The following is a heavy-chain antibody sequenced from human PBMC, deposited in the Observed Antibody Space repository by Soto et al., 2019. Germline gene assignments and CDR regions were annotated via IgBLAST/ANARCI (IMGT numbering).Heavy chain of an antibody. V-gene: IGHV4-61*01. Sequence: SETLSLTCTVSGGSVSSGSYYWSWIRQPPGKGLEWIGYIYYSGSTNYNPSLKSRVTISVDTSKNQFSLKLSSVTAADTAVYYCARASVTIFGVVIMGDYGMDVWGQGTTVTVS. CDR2: IYYSGST. J-gene: IGHJ6*02. CDR3: ARASVTIFGVVIMGDYGMDV. D-gene: IGHD3-3*01. CDR1: GGSVSSGSYY.